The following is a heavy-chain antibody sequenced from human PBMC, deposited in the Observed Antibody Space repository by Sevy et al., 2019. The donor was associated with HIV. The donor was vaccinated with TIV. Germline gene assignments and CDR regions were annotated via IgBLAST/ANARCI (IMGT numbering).Heavy chain of an antibody. J-gene: IGHJ6*02. V-gene: IGHV3-30*18. Sequence: GGSLRLSCVVSGITFSTSGMHWVRQAPGKGLEWVAAFSYHGRDKFYADSVKGRSTISRDNSKNILYLQMISLRAEDTAVYYCAKDFTGYNGMDVWGQGTMVTVSS. D-gene: IGHD3-9*01. CDR3: AKDFTGYNGMDV. CDR2: FSYHGRDK. CDR1: GITFSTSG.